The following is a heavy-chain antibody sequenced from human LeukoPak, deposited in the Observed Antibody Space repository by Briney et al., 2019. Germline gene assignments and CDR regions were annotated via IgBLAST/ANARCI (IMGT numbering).Heavy chain of an antibody. CDR1: GFTFTTSA. V-gene: IGHV3-23*01. CDR2: ISDSGIST. J-gene: IGHJ6*03. D-gene: IGHD4-11*01. Sequence: GGSLRLSCAASGFTFTTSAMTWVRQAPGKGLEWVSYISDSGISTYYADSVRGRFTISRDNSKSTLHLQMTSLRAEDTAVYYCAKYITVTTNSYYYYMDVWGKGTTVTVSS. CDR3: AKYITVTTNSYYYYMDV.